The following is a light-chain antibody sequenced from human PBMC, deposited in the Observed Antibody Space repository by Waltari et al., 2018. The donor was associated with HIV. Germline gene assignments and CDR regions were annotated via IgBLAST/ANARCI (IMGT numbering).Light chain of an antibody. V-gene: IGLV3-21*04. J-gene: IGLJ3*02. CDR1: DIGYKR. Sequence: SYVLTQPPSVSLPPGQPANITREGKDIGYKRAHWYKQKPGQAPVLVIFYDSDRPSGIAQRFSGSNSGNTATLTITRVGAGDEADYYCQVWDSTSDHVVFGGGTTLTVL. CDR3: QVWDSTSDHVV. CDR2: YDS.